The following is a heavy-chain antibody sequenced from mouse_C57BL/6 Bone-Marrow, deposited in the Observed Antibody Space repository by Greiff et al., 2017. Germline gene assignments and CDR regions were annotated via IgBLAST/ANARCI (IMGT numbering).Heavy chain of an antibody. CDR1: GFTFSSYA. CDR3: TREVVYYDYDDLGDYAMDY. D-gene: IGHD2-4*01. CDR2: ICSGGDYI. V-gene: IGHV5-9-1*02. J-gene: IGHJ4*01. Sequence: EVQRVESGAGLVKPGGSLKLSCAASGFTFSSYAMSWVRQTPEKRLEWVAYICSGGDYIYSAETVKGRFTLSRDNARNTLYLQTSSLKSEDTAMYYCTREVVYYDYDDLGDYAMDYWGQGTSVTVSS.